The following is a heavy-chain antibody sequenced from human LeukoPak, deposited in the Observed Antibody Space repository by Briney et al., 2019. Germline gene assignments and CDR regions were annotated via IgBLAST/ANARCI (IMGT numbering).Heavy chain of an antibody. J-gene: IGHJ5*02. CDR3: ARGLIAAPFNWFDP. D-gene: IGHD6-6*01. Sequence: PSETLSLTCAVYGGSFSGYYWSWIRQPPGKGLEWIGEINHSGSTNYNPSLKSRVTISVDTSKNQFSLKLSSVTAADTAVYYCARGLIAAPFNWFDPWGQGTLVTVSS. CDR2: INHSGST. V-gene: IGHV4-34*01. CDR1: GGSFSGYY.